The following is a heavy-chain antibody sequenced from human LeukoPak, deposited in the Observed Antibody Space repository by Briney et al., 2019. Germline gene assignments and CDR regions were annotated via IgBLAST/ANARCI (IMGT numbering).Heavy chain of an antibody. CDR3: AKDRTDYYYMDV. D-gene: IGHD4-17*01. J-gene: IGHJ6*03. CDR1: GFTFSSYT. CDR2: ISSGNSNI. V-gene: IGHV3-48*01. Sequence: PGGSLRLSCAASGFTFSSYTMNWVRQAPGKGLEWVSYISSGNSNIYYADSVKGRFTISRDNSKNTLYLQMNSLRAEDTAVYYCAKDRTDYYYMDVWGKGTTVTVSS.